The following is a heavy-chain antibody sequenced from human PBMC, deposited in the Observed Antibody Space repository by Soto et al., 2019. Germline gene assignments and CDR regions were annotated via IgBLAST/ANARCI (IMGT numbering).Heavy chain of an antibody. J-gene: IGHJ4*02. CDR3: ARARGDVGDIDY. CDR1: GGSISSGGYY. V-gene: IGHV4-31*03. Sequence: QVQLQESGPGLVKPSQTLSLTCTVSGGSISSGGYYWSWIRQHPGKGLEWIGYIYYSGSTYYNPSLRSRVTISVDTSKNQFSLKLSSVTAADTAVYYCARARGDVGDIDYWGQGTLVTVSS. CDR2: IYYSGST. D-gene: IGHD3-16*01.